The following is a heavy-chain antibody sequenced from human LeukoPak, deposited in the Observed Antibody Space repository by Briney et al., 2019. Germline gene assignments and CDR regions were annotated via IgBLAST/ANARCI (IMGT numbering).Heavy chain of an antibody. D-gene: IGHD3-22*01. V-gene: IGHV4-4*07. CDR3: ARDYLRDYYDSSGPFSN. Sequence: PSETLSLTCTVAGGSISSYYWSWIRQPAGKGLEWIGRIYTSGSTNYNPSLKSRVTVSVDTSKNQFSLKLSSVTAADTAVYYCARDYLRDYYDSSGPFSNWGQGTLVTVSS. J-gene: IGHJ4*02. CDR2: IYTSGST. CDR1: GGSISSYY.